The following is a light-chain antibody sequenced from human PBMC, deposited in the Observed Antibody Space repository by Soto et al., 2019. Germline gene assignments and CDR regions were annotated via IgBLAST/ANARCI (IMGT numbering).Light chain of an antibody. CDR2: KDS. J-gene: IGLJ2*01. CDR3: QSADSSGTGV. Sequence: SYELTQPPSVSVSPGQTARITCSGDALPKQYAYWYQQKPGQAPVLVIYKDSERPSGIPERFSGSSSGTTVTLTISGVQAEDEADYYCQSADSSGTGVFGGGTKVTVL. V-gene: IGLV3-25*03. CDR1: ALPKQY.